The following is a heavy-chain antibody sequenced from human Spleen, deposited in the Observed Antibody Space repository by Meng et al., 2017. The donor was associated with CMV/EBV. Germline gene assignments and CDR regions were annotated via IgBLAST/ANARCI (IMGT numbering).Heavy chain of an antibody. CDR1: GYTFTSYG. CDR3: ARVPVYCSSTTCSQRPYYYGMDV. J-gene: IGHJ6*02. CDR2: ISTYNGHT. V-gene: IGHV1-18*01. Sequence: ASVKVSCKASGYTFTSYGISWVRQAPGQGLEWLGWISTYNGHTGYVQKLQGRVTMTTDTSTSTAYLELRSLRSDDTAVYYCARVPVYCSSTTCSQRPYYYGMDVWGQGTTVTVSS. D-gene: IGHD2-2*01.